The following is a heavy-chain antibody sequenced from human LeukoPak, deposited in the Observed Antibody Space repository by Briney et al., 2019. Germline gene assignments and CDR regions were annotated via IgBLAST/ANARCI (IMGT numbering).Heavy chain of an antibody. CDR2: ISSSSSTI. V-gene: IGHV3-48*01. J-gene: IGHJ6*03. Sequence: PGGSLRLSCAASGFTFSSYEMNWVRQAPGKGLEWVSYISSSSSTIYYADSVKGRFTISRDNAKNSLYLQMNSLRAEDTAVYYCARDLGSYYYYYMDVWGKGTTVTVSS. CDR3: ARDLGSYYYYYMDV. D-gene: IGHD1-26*01. CDR1: GFTFSSYE.